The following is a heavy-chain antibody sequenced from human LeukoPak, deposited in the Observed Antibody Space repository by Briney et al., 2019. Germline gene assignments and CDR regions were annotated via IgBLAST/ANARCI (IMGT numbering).Heavy chain of an antibody. CDR2: TKEDGSEK. Sequence: GGSLRLSCAASGFTFNTYWMSWVRQAPGKGLEWVANTKEDGSEKYYVDSVKGRFTISRDSAKNSLYLQMNSLRVEDTAVYYCARGYNGMDVWGQGTTVTVSS. J-gene: IGHJ6*02. CDR3: ARGYNGMDV. CDR1: GFTFNTYW. V-gene: IGHV3-7*04.